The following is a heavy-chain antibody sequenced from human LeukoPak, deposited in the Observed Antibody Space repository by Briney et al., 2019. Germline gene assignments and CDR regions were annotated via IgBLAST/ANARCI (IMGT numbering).Heavy chain of an antibody. CDR2: YSYDGRNI. D-gene: IGHD4-23*01. V-gene: IGHV3-30*18. CDR3: AKDSAGNSGNVDY. CDR1: GFTFSSYA. J-gene: IGHJ4*02. Sequence: GGSLRLSCAASGFTFSSYAMSWVRQAPGKGLEWVAVYSYDGRNIDYADSVKGRFTISRDTSKNTLFLQISSLRAEDTAVYHCAKDSAGNSGNVDYWGQGTLVTVSS.